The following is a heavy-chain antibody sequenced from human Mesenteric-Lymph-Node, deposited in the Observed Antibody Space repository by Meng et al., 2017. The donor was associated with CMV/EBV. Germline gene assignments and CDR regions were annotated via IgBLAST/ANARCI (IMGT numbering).Heavy chain of an antibody. CDR1: GFTFNTYA. CDR2: INFSGHTA. D-gene: IGHD3-3*01. CDR3: ARDQSLERLVPPVYGMDV. J-gene: IGHJ6*02. V-gene: IGHV3-23*01. Sequence: GESLKISCAASGFTFNTYAMTWVRQAPGKGLEWVSVINFSGHTAYYTESLKGRFTISRDNSKNTVFLQMNNLRAEDTAVYYCARDQSLERLVPPVYGMDVWGQGTTVTVSS.